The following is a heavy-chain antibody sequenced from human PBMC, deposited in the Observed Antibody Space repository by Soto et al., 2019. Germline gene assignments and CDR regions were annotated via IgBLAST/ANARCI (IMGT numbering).Heavy chain of an antibody. J-gene: IGHJ4*02. V-gene: IGHV1-18*01. CDR3: ARDHSYYYDSSGSVGDY. Sequence: ASVKVSCKASGYTFTSYGISWVRQAPGQGLEWMGWISAYNGNTNYAQKLQGRVTMTTDTSTSTAYMELRSLRSDDTAVYYCARDHSYYYDSSGSVGDYWGQGTLVTV. CDR2: ISAYNGNT. D-gene: IGHD3-22*01. CDR1: GYTFTSYG.